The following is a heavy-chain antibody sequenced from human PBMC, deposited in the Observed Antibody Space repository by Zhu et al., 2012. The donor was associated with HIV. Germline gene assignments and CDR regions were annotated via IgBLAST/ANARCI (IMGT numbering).Heavy chain of an antibody. D-gene: IGHD3-10*01. V-gene: IGHV4-30-4*08. CDR2: IHHSGTT. Sequence: VQLQESGPGLVKPSQTLSLTCTVSGGSISSGDYYWSWIRQPPGKGLEWIAYIHHSGTTYYNPSLKSRLSISIDTSKNQFSLRLSSVSAADTAVYFCARADGSGTYYYYYMDVWGKGTTVTVSS. CDR1: GGSISSGDYY. J-gene: IGHJ6*03. CDR3: ARADGSGTYYYYYMDV.